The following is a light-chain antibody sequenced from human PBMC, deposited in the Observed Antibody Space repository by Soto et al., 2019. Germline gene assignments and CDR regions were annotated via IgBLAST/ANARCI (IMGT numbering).Light chain of an antibody. V-gene: IGLV2-11*01. J-gene: IGLJ2*01. Sequence: QSALTQPRSVSGSPGQSVTISCTGTSSDVGGYNYVSWYQQNPGKAPKLMIYDVSKRPSGVSNRFSGSKSGNTASLTISGLQAEDEADYYCSSYTSSSTVVFGGGTKLTVL. CDR3: SSYTSSSTVV. CDR1: SSDVGGYNY. CDR2: DVS.